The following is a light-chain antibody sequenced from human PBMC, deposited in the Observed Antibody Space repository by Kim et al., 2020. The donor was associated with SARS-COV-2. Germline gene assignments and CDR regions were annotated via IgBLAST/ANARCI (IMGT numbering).Light chain of an antibody. Sequence: SASVGDRVTIPCGASQSINSRLAWYQQQPGKATTRLIFEASSLQSGVSSRFSGSESGTEFSLTISSLLPADFATYYGHQYDSYSYSLGQGTKLEI. J-gene: IGKJ2*01. CDR1: QSINSR. V-gene: IGKV1-5*01. CDR3: HQYDSYSYS. CDR2: EAS.